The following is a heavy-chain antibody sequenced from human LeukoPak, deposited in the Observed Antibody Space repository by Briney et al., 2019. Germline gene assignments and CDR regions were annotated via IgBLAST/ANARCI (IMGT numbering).Heavy chain of an antibody. D-gene: IGHD3-10*01. CDR3: ARIFDYYGSRSYFWPTMEYYFDY. CDR2: ISAYNGNT. CDR1: GYTFTSYG. V-gene: IGHV1-18*01. Sequence: ASVKVSCKASGYTFTSYGISWVRQAPGQGLEWMGWISAYNGNTNYAQKLQGRVTMTTDTSTSTAYMELRSLRSDDTAVYYCARIFDYYGSRSYFWPTMEYYFDYWGQGTLVTVSS. J-gene: IGHJ4*02.